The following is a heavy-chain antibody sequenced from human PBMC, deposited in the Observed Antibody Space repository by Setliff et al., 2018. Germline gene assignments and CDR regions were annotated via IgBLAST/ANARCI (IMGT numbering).Heavy chain of an antibody. D-gene: IGHD1-1*01. CDR2: TYYSGST. J-gene: IGHJ4*02. CDR1: GASISGNSYY. CDR3: ARTGTYRYFDY. Sequence: SETLSLTCTVSGASISGNSYYWGWIRQPPGKGLELIASTYYSGSTYFNPSLESRVTISVDTSKSQFSLRLNSVTAADTAVYYCARTGTYRYFDYWGRGTLVTVS. V-gene: IGHV4-39*01.